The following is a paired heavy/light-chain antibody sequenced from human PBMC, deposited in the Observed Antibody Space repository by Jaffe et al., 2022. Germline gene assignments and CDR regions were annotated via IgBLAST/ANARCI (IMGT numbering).Heavy chain of an antibody. CDR1: GFTFRDYD. J-gene: IGHJ6*03. D-gene: IGHD7-27*01. CDR3: TRLTGVYYYYMDV. CDR2: IRSKAYGGTT. Sequence: EVQLVESGGGLVQPGRSLRLSCTASGFTFRDYDVSWVRQAPGKGLEWVTFIRSKAYGGTTEYAASVKGRFTISRDDSKSIAYLQMNSLKTEDTAVYYCTRLTGVYYYYMDVWGKGTTVTVSS. V-gene: IGHV3-49*04.
Light chain of an antibody. CDR2: GKN. CDR1: SLRSYY. V-gene: IGLV3-19*01. Sequence: SSELTQDPAVSVGLGQTVRITCQGDSLRSYYAGWYQQKPGQAPVFVIYGKNNRPSGIPDRFSGSSSGNTASLTITGAQAEDEADYYCNSRDNTANHVIFGGGTKLTVL. CDR3: NSRDNTANHVI. J-gene: IGLJ2*01.